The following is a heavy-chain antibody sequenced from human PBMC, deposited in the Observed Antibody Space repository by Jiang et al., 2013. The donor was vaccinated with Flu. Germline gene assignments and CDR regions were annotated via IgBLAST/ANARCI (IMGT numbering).Heavy chain of an antibody. D-gene: IGHD6-13*01. CDR1: GFTFSSYG. Sequence: VQLLESGGGVVQPGRSLRLSCAASGFTFSSYGMHWVRQAPGKGLEWVAVISYDGSNKYYADSVKGRFTISRDNSKNTLYLQMNSLRAEDTAVYYCAKDGSSSWYAYYYYMDVWGKGTTVTVSS. J-gene: IGHJ6*03. CDR3: AKDGSSSWYAYYYYMDV. V-gene: IGHV3-30*18. CDR2: ISYDGSNK.